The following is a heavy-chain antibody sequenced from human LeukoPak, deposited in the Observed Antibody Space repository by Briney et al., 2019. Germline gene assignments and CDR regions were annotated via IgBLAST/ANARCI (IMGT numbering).Heavy chain of an antibody. CDR3: ARLRYKYY. CDR2: INHSGST. V-gene: IGHV4-34*01. Sequence: SETLSLTCAVYGGSFSGYYWSWIRQPPGKGLEWIGEINHSGSTNYNPSLKSRVTISVDTSENQFSLKLSSVTAADTAVNYCARLRYKYYWGQGTLVTVSS. J-gene: IGHJ4*02. D-gene: IGHD1-14*01. CDR1: GGSFSGYY.